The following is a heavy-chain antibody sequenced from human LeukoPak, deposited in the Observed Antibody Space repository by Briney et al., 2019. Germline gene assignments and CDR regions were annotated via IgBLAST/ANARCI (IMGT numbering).Heavy chain of an antibody. J-gene: IGHJ3*02. V-gene: IGHV3-66*01. D-gene: IGHD3-9*01. Sequence: GGSLRLSCAASGFTVSSNYMSWVRQAPGKGLEWVSVIYSGGSTYYADSVKGRFTISRDNSKNTLYLQMNSLRAEDTAVYYCARAQSLQAYYDILTGYYRPPDAFDIWGQGTMVTVSS. CDR1: GFTVSSNY. CDR2: IYSGGST. CDR3: ARAQSLQAYYDILTGYYRPPDAFDI.